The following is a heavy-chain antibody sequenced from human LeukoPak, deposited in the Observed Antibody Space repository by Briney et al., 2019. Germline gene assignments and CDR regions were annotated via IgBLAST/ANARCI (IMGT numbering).Heavy chain of an antibody. V-gene: IGHV3-23*01. Sequence: PGGSLRLSCAASGFTFSSYAMSWVRQAPGKGLEWVSAISGSGGSTYYADSVKGRFTISRDNSKNTLYLQMNSLRAEDTAVYYCAKDGGSSSGKRRGDRSGLDYWGQGTLVTVSS. J-gene: IGHJ4*02. CDR2: ISGSGGST. D-gene: IGHD6-6*01. CDR1: GFTFSSYA. CDR3: AKDGGSSSGKRRGDRSGLDY.